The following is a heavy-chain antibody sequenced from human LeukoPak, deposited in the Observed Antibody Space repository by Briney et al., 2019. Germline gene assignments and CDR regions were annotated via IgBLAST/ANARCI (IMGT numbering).Heavy chain of an antibody. CDR3: ARAHCISTTCYLDY. CDR1: GFTFTGYY. V-gene: IGHV1-2*02. J-gene: IGHJ4*02. CDR2: INPYSGGT. D-gene: IGHD2-2*01. Sequence: ASVKVSCKASGFTFTGYYMHWVRQAPGQGLEWMGWINPYSGGTNYAQKFQGRVTMTRDTSISTAYMELSRLRSDDTAVYYCARAHCISTTCYLDYWGQGTLVTVSS.